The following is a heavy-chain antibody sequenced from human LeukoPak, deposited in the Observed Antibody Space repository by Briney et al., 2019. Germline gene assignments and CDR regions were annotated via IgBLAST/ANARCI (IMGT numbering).Heavy chain of an antibody. J-gene: IGHJ4*02. CDR2: INHSGRT. CDR3: ARGRGVVVRDWFDY. D-gene: IGHD2-15*01. CDR1: GGSISSGGYY. Sequence: SETLSLTCTVSGGSISSGGYYWSWIRQPPGKGLEWIGEINHSGRTNYNPSLKSRVTISVDSSKNQFSLELSSVTAADTAVYYCARGRGVVVRDWFDYWGQGTLVTVSS. V-gene: IGHV4-39*07.